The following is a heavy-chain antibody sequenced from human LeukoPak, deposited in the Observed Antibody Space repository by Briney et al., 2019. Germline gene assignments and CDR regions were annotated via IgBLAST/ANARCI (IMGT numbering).Heavy chain of an antibody. CDR3: ARAITYYYDSSGYYRGYFDY. CDR1: GFTFSSYW. CDR2: IKQDGSEK. J-gene: IGHJ4*02. Sequence: GGSLRLSCAASGFTFSSYWMSWVRQAPGKGLERVANIKQDGSEKYYVDSVKGRFTISRDNAKNSLYLQMNSLSAEDTAVYYCARAITYYYDSSGYYRGYFDYWGQGTLVTVSS. D-gene: IGHD3-22*01. V-gene: IGHV3-7*01.